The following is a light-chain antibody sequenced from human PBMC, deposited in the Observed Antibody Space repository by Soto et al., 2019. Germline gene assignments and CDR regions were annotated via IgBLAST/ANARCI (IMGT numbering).Light chain of an antibody. J-gene: IGLJ2*01. CDR2: QDF. CDR1: ELGDKY. CDR3: QAWDSSTTDVI. V-gene: IGLV3-1*01. Sequence: ELTQPPSVSVSPGQTASITCSGDELGDKYACWYQQKPGQSPVLVIYQDFNRPSGIPERFSGSNSGNTATLTISGTQAMDEADYYCQAWDSSTTDVIFGGGTKVTVL.